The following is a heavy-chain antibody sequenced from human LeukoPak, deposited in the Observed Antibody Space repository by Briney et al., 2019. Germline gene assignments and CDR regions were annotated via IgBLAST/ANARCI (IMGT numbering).Heavy chain of an antibody. Sequence: ASVTVSCKASGYTFTSFYMHWVRQAPGQGLEWMGIINPSGGSTSYAQKFQGRVTMTRDTSTTTVYMELRSLRSDDTAVYYCARAYSNLPFGYWGQGTLVTVSS. CDR2: INPSGGST. D-gene: IGHD4-11*01. CDR3: ARAYSNLPFGY. J-gene: IGHJ4*02. V-gene: IGHV1-46*01. CDR1: GYTFTSFY.